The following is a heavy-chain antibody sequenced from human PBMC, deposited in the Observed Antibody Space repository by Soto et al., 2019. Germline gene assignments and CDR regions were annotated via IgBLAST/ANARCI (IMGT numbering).Heavy chain of an antibody. CDR3: AREGGTYSYYGMDV. CDR2: IYYSRST. V-gene: IGHV4-31*03. Sequence: QWQMPEPGPGLVKPSQTRSLTCPVSRGPISSGRYYWSWIRQHPVKCLEWIVYIYYSRSTYHNPSLKSRVTISVDTSKTQFSLKMSSVTDADTAVYYCAREGGTYSYYGMDVWGQGTTVTVSS. D-gene: IGHD1-1*01. J-gene: IGHJ6*02. CDR1: RGPISSGRYY.